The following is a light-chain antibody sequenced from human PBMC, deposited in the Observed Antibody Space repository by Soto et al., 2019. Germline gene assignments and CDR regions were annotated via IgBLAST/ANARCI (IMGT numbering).Light chain of an antibody. CDR2: DVN. V-gene: IGLV2-14*01. CDR3: SSYTSSSTLAV. Sequence: QSVLTQPASVSGSPGQSITISCTGTSSDVGGYNYVSWYQQDPGKAPKLMIYDVNNRPSGVSNRFSGSKSGNTASLTISGLQAEDEDYHYCSSYTSSSTLAVFGGGTKVTVL. J-gene: IGLJ2*01. CDR1: SSDVGGYNY.